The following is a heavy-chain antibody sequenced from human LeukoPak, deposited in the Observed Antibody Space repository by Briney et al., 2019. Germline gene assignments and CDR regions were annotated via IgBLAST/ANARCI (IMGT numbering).Heavy chain of an antibody. Sequence: GGSLRLSCAASGFTFSSYGMHWVRQAPGKGLEWVAVIWYDGSNKYYADSVKGRFTISRDNSKNTLYLQRNSLRAEDTAVYYCARGGLAAADPDYWGQGTLVTVSS. V-gene: IGHV3-33*01. D-gene: IGHD6-13*01. CDR3: ARGGLAAADPDY. CDR1: GFTFSSYG. J-gene: IGHJ4*02. CDR2: IWYDGSNK.